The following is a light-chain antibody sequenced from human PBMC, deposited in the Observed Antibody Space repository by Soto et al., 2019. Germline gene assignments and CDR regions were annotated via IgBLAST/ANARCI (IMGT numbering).Light chain of an antibody. J-gene: IGKJ1*01. CDR2: GAS. Sequence: EILLTQSPGTLSVSPGERVTLSCWASQSVSSSFVAWYQQKPGQAPRLLIYGASSRAAGIPDRFSGSGSGTDFTLTISRLEPEDCAVYHCQQYGSSPTFGQGTKGDIK. V-gene: IGKV3-20*01. CDR1: QSVSSSF. CDR3: QQYGSSPT.